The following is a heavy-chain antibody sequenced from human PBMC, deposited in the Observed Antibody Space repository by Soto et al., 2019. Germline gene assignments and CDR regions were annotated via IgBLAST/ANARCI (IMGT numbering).Heavy chain of an antibody. CDR2: INPSGGST. CDR1: GYTFTSYY. J-gene: IGHJ6*02. Sequence: ASVKVSCKASGYTFTSYYMHWVRQAPGQGLEWMGIINPSGGSTSYAQKFQGRVTMTRDTSTSTVYMELSSLRSEDTAVYYCARDRMVYAIPYYYYVMDVWGQGTTVTVSS. V-gene: IGHV1-46*01. CDR3: ARDRMVYAIPYYYYVMDV. D-gene: IGHD2-8*01.